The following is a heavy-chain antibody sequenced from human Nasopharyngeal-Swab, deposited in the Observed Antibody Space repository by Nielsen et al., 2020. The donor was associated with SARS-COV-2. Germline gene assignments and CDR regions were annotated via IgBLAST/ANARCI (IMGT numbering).Heavy chain of an antibody. CDR1: GFTFDDYA. Sequence: GGSLRLSCAASGFTFDDYAMHWVRQAPGKGLEWVSGISWNSGSIGYADSVKGRFTISRDNAKNSLYLQMNSLRAEDTALYYCATLGGYSGYDSEYGMDVWGQGTMVTVSS. CDR3: ATLGGYSGYDSEYGMDV. CDR2: ISWNSGSI. D-gene: IGHD5-12*01. J-gene: IGHJ6*02. V-gene: IGHV3-9*01.